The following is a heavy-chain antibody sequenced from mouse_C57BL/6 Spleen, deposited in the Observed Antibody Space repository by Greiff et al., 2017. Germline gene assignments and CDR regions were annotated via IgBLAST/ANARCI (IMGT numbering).Heavy chain of an antibody. CDR3: AGRGGRAQGDPYYLDY. CDR1: GYTFTDYY. Sequence: EVQLQQSGPELVKPGASVKISCKASGYTFTDYYMNWVKQSPGKSLEWIGDINPTNGGTSYNQKFPGKATLTVDKSSSTAYMELRSLTSGDSAVDYCAGRGGRAQGDPYYLDYWGQGTTVTVSS. D-gene: IGHD3-2*02. J-gene: IGHJ2*01. V-gene: IGHV1-26*01. CDR2: INPTNGGT.